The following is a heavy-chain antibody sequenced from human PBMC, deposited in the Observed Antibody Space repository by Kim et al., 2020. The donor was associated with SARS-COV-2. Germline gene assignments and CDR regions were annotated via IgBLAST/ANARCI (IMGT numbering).Heavy chain of an antibody. D-gene: IGHD4-17*01. Sequence: YVDSVKGQFTNSRDNAKNSLYLQMNSLRAEDTAVYYCARDASTTVTFFDYWGQGTLVTVSS. V-gene: IGHV3-7*01. CDR3: ARDASTTVTFFDY. J-gene: IGHJ4*02.